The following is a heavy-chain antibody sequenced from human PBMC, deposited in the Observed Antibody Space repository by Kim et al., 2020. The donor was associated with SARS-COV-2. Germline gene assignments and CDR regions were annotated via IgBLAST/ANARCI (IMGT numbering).Heavy chain of an antibody. CDR2: INTSGGRT. CDR1: GYTFTRHY. V-gene: IGHV1-46*01. Sequence: ASVKVSCKASGYTFTRHYVVWLRQAPGQGLEWMALINTSGGRTTYAHKFQGRVTVTTDTSTGTVYMNLGSLRSEDTAVYYCARVLWLVVWDHWGQGTLVTVSA. J-gene: IGHJ4*02. D-gene: IGHD5-12*01. CDR3: ARVLWLVVWDH.